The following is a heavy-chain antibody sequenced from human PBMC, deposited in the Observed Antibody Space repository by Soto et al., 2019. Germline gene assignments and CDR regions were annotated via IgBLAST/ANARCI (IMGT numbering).Heavy chain of an antibody. CDR3: SFDLEAATSPYYFHY. CDR1: GYTFNTYG. D-gene: IGHD2-15*01. J-gene: IGHJ4*02. Sequence: VASVKVSCKTSGYTFNTYGFNCVRQAPGQGLEWVGWISAYNGNTNYALKLQDRVTMTTDTSTNTAYMDLRSLRSDDTAVYYCSFDLEAATSPYYFHYWGQGTLVTVSS. V-gene: IGHV1-18*01. CDR2: ISAYNGNT.